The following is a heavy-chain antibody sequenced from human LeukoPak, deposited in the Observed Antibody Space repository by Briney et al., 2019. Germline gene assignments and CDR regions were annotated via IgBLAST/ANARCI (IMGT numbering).Heavy chain of an antibody. J-gene: IGHJ4*02. D-gene: IGHD2-2*01. Sequence: GGSLRLSCTASGFTFGDYAMSWVRQAPGKGLEWVAFIRSKAYGGTTEYAASVKGRFTISRDDSKSIAYLQMNSLKTEDTAVYYCTRCHCSSTSCYAPFGYWGQGTLVTVSS. CDR2: IRSKAYGGTT. CDR1: GFTFGDYA. CDR3: TRCHCSSTSCYAPFGY. V-gene: IGHV3-49*04.